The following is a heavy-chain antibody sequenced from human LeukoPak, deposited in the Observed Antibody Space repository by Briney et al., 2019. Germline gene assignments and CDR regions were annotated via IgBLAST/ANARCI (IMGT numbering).Heavy chain of an antibody. CDR3: SKDRGYSYGYPYYFDY. D-gene: IGHD5-18*01. J-gene: IGHJ4*02. CDR1: GFTFSSYA. Sequence: GGSLRLSCAASGFTFSSYAMSWVRQAPGKGLEWVSAISGSGGSTYYADSVKGRFTISRDNSKNTLYLQMNSLRAEDTAVYYCSKDRGYSYGYPYYFDYWGQGTLVTVSS. CDR2: ISGSGGST. V-gene: IGHV3-23*01.